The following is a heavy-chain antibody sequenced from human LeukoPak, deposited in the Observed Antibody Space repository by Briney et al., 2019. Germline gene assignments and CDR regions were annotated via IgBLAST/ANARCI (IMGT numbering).Heavy chain of an antibody. CDR1: AFTFSSYS. CDR2: ISSSSGYI. J-gene: IGHJ4*02. CDR3: ARGSAITIFGVVIISNFDY. D-gene: IGHD3-3*01. V-gene: IGHV3-21*01. Sequence: GGSLRLSCAASAFTFSSYSMNWVRQAPGKGLEWVSSISSSSGYIYYADSVKGRFTISRDNAKNSLYLQMNSLRAEDTAVYYCARGSAITIFGVVIISNFDYWGQGTLVTVSS.